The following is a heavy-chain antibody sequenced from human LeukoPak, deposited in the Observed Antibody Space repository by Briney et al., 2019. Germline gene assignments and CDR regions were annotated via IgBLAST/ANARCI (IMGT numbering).Heavy chain of an antibody. CDR2: IYTSGST. V-gene: IGHV4-4*07. CDR1: GGSISSYY. D-gene: IGHD6-13*01. J-gene: IGHJ4*02. Sequence: PSETLSLTCTVSGGSISSYYWSCIRQPAGKGLEWIGRIYTSGSTNYNPSLKSRVTMSVDTSKNQFSLKLSSLTAADTAVYYCARGKRGYSSSWYDYWGQGALVTVSS. CDR3: ARGKRGYSSSWYDY.